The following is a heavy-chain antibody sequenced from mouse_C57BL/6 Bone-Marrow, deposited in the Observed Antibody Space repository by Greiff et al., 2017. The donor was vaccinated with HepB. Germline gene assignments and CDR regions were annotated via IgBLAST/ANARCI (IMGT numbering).Heavy chain of an antibody. V-gene: IGHV7-3*01. CDR3: AIHYYGSSHYFDY. CDR1: GFTFTDYY. D-gene: IGHD1-1*01. Sequence: EVHLVESGGGLVQPGGSLSLSCAASGFTFTDYYMSWVRQPPGKALEWLGFIRNKANGYTTEYSASVKGRFTISRDNSQSILYLQMNALRAEDSATYYCAIHYYGSSHYFDYWGQGTTLTVSS. CDR2: IRNKANGYTT. J-gene: IGHJ2*01.